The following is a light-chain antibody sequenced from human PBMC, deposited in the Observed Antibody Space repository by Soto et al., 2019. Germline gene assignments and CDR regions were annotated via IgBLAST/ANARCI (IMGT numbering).Light chain of an antibody. CDR2: DTD. V-gene: IGLV7-46*01. CDR1: TGAVTSGHY. CDR3: LLSYSGPRV. Sequence: QAVVTQEPSLTVSPGGTVTLTCGSSTGAVTSGHYPYWFQQKPGQAPRTLIYDTDNKHSWTPARFSGSLLGGKAALTLSGAQPEDEAEYYCLLSYSGPRVFGGGTKLTVL. J-gene: IGLJ2*01.